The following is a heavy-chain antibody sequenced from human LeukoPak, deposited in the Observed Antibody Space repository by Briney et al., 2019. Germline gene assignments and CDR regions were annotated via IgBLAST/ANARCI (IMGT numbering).Heavy chain of an antibody. D-gene: IGHD3-16*01. CDR3: ARDLGAGEYDS. CDR1: GRSFSRHY. J-gene: IGHJ4*02. CDR2: ISKSGTL. Sequence: SETLSLTCTVSGRSFSRHYWSWIRQPPGKGLEWIGYISKSGTLTYNPSLQSRVTISGDQSKNQFSLELTPVTAADTAVYYCARDLGAGEYDSWGQGTLVAVSS. V-gene: IGHV4-59*11.